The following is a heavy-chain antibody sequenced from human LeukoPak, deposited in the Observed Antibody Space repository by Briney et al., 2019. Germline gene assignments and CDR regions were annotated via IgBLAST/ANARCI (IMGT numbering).Heavy chain of an antibody. CDR1: GYTFTGYY. J-gene: IGHJ4*02. CDR3: AAAIFVDIVPKWFLE. CDR2: INPNSGGT. D-gene: IGHD5-12*01. V-gene: IGHV1-2*02. Sequence: ASVKVSCKASGYTFTGYYMHWVRQAPGQGLEWMGWINPNSGGTNYAQKFQGGVTMTRDTSISTGYMELSRLRSDDTAVYYCAAAIFVDIVPKWFLEWGQGTLVTVSS.